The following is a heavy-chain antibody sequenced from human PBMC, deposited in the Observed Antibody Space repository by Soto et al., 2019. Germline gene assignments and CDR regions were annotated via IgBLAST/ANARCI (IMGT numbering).Heavy chain of an antibody. J-gene: IGHJ4*02. CDR3: AIAGTSVAVAVCDS. CDR1: GFSFTSYG. CDR2: VSAHNGYT. V-gene: IGHV1-18*01. D-gene: IGHD1-1*01. Sequence: QVQLVQSGPDLKKPGASVKVSCNSSGFSFTSYGFSWVRQAPGEGLEWMGWVSAHNGYTTYAQKFMGRVTMTTDPSTNTAYLALRRLTPSDTAVYYCAIAGTSVAVAVCDSWGQGNLITVSS.